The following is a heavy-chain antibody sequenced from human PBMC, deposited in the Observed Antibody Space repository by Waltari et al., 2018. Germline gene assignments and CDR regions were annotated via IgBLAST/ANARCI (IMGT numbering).Heavy chain of an antibody. CDR1: GGSISSSSYY. CDR3: ARHPAMTIMLWYFDL. Sequence: QLQLQESGPGLVKPSETLSLTCTVSGGSISSSSYYWGWVRQPPGKGLEGIGSIYYSGSTYYTPSLKSPVTVSVDTSKNQFSLKLSSVTAADTAVYYCARHPAMTIMLWYFDLWGRGTLVTVSS. D-gene: IGHD2-8*01. V-gene: IGHV4-39*01. J-gene: IGHJ2*01. CDR2: IYYSGST.